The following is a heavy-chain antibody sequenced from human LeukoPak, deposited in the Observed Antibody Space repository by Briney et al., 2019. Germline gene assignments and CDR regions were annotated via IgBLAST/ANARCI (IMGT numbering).Heavy chain of an antibody. Sequence: ASVKVSCKASGYDFINYGISLVRQAPGQGLEWMGWRSIYNGNTDYKLQGRVTMTTDTSTSTAYMELRSLRSDDTAVYYCARGGPFPSSSSSREYYLDYWGQGTLVTVSS. J-gene: IGHJ4*02. V-gene: IGHV1-18*01. D-gene: IGHD6-6*01. CDR3: ARGGPFPSSSSSREYYLDY. CDR1: GYDFINYG. CDR2: RSIYNGNT.